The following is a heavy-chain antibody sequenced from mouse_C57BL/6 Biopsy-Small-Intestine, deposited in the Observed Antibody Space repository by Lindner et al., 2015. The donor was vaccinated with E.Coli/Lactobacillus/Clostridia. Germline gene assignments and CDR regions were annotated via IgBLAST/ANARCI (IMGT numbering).Heavy chain of an antibody. CDR1: GYTFTSYG. D-gene: IGHD1-1*01. V-gene: IGHV1-79*01. Sequence: VKVSCKASGYTFTSYGISWVAAGPWTRLEWMGWISAYNGNTNYAQKLQGRVTMTTDTSTSTAYMELRSLRSDDTAVYYCARDSSSWYYYYYGMDVWGQGTTVTVSS. J-gene: IGHJ1*01. CDR2: ISAYNGNT. CDR3: ARDSSSWYYYYYGMDV.